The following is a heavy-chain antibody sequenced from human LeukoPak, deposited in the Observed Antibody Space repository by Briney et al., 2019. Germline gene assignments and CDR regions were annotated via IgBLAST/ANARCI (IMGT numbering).Heavy chain of an antibody. CDR2: LYHSGST. CDR3: ARGGGEQLVWY. Sequence: SETLSLTCTVSGGSIISGGYYWSWIRQPPGKGLEWIGYLYHSGSTYYNPFLKSRVTISVDRSKNQFSLKLSSVTAADTAVYYCARGGGEQLVWYWGQGTLVTVSS. D-gene: IGHD6-6*01. CDR1: GGSIISGGYY. V-gene: IGHV4-30-2*01. J-gene: IGHJ4*02.